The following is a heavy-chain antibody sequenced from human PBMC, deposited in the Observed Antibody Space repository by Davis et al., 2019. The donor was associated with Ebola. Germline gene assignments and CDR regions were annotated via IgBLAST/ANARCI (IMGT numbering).Heavy chain of an antibody. CDR3: ARDLVLGARFLEWFPLYYGMDV. V-gene: IGHV3-74*01. J-gene: IGHJ6*02. CDR2: INSDGSST. Sequence: GESLKISCAASGFTVSSNYMSWVRQAPGKGLVWVSRINSDGSSTSYADSVKGRFTISRDNAKNTLYLQMNSLRAEDTAVYYCARDLVLGARFLEWFPLYYGMDVWGQGTTVTVSS. D-gene: IGHD3-3*01. CDR1: GFTVSSNY.